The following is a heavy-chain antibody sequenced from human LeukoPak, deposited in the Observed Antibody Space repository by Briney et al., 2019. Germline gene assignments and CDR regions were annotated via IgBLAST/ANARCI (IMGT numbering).Heavy chain of an antibody. CDR2: IIPIFGTA. J-gene: IGHJ1*01. CDR3: ARGRIAAAGTVGFEYFQH. D-gene: IGHD6-13*01. V-gene: IGHV1-69*13. Sequence: GASVKVSCKASGYTFTSYGISWVRQAPGQGLEWMGGIIPIFGTANYAQKFQGRVTITADESTSTAYMELSSLRSEDTAVYYCARGRIAAAGTVGFEYFQHWGQGTLVTVSS. CDR1: GYTFTSYG.